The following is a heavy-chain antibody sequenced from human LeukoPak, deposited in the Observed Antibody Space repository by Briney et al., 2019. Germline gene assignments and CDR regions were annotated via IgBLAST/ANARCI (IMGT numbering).Heavy chain of an antibody. D-gene: IGHD6-13*01. CDR3: ARDPAAGREEWFDP. CDR1: GGSINSSSYY. J-gene: IGHJ5*02. Sequence: SETLSLTCTVSGGSINSSSYYWGWIRQPPGKGLEWIGSIYYSGSTYYNPSLKSRVTISVDTSKNQFSLKLSSVTAADTAVYYCARDPAAGREEWFDPWGQGTLVTVSS. V-gene: IGHV4-39*07. CDR2: IYYSGST.